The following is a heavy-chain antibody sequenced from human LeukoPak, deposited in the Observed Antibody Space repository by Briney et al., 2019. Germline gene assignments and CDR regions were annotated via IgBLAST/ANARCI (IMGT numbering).Heavy chain of an antibody. J-gene: IGHJ4*02. Sequence: GGSLTLSCRASGFSFNNYWMSCVRQAPGKGLEWVANTKPDGSEKYYVDSVRGRFTISSDNAKNLLYLQMSNLRAEDTAVYYCARDGYSIVRDYWGQGTLVTVSS. CDR2: TKPDGSEK. D-gene: IGHD5-12*01. CDR3: ARDGYSIVRDY. V-gene: IGHV3-7*01. CDR1: GFSFNNYW.